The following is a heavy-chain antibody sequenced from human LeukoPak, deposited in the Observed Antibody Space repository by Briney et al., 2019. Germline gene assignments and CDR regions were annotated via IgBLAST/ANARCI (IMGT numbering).Heavy chain of an antibody. D-gene: IGHD6-19*01. CDR1: GYTFTNNY. CDR3: ARGAEISSGWYLRYNWFDP. CDR2: IYPRDGST. V-gene: IGHV1-46*01. Sequence: ASVKVPCKASGYTFTNNYLHWVRQAPGQGLEWMGMIYPRDGSTSYAQNFQGRVTVTRDTSTTTVHMELRGLRSEDTAVYYCARGAEISSGWYLRYNWFDPWGQGTLVTVSS. J-gene: IGHJ5*02.